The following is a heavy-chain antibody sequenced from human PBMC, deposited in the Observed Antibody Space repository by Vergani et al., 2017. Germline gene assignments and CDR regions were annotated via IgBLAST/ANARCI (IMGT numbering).Heavy chain of an antibody. CDR2: IYSTGST. D-gene: IGHD4-17*01. Sequence: QVQLQESGPGLVKPSQTLSLTCSVSGDSISSGVYYWNWIRQHPGKGLEWIGYIYSTGSTHHNPSLRRRINMSVDTSKNQFSLKLSSVTAADTAVYYCARQQGGYGAAFDIWGQGTMVAVSS. CDR1: GDSISSGVYY. CDR3: ARQQGGYGAAFDI. V-gene: IGHV4-30-4*01. J-gene: IGHJ3*02.